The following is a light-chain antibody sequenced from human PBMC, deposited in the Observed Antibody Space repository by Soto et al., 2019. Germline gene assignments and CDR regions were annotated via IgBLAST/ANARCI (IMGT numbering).Light chain of an antibody. CDR3: TSYSSTNTFYV. Sequence: HSALTQPSSVSGSPGQSITISCTGTSSDIGGYYYVSWYQHHPGKAPKLMIYQVTNRPSGVSHRFSGSKSGNTASLTISGLQADDEADYYCTSYSSTNTFYVFGAGTKVTVL. V-gene: IGLV2-14*01. CDR1: SSDIGGYYY. J-gene: IGLJ1*01. CDR2: QVT.